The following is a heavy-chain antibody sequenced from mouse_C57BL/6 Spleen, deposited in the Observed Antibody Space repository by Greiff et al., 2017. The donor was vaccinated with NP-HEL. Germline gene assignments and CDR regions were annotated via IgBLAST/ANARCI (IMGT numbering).Heavy chain of an antibody. CDR1: GYTLTDYE. Sequence: QVQLQQSGAELVRPGASVTLSCTASGYTLTDYELHWVKQTPVHGLEWIGAIDPDTGGTAYNQKFKGKAILTADKSSSTAYMELRSLTSEDSAVYYCTGLRAFAYWGQGTLVTVSA. J-gene: IGHJ3*01. D-gene: IGHD2-2*01. CDR2: IDPDTGGT. V-gene: IGHV1-15*01. CDR3: TGLRAFAY.